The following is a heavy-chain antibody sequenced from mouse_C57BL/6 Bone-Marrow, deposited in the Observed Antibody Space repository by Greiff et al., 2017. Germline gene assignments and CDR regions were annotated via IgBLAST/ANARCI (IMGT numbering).Heavy chain of an antibody. CDR3: ARTPYCYGSRYYAMDY. CDR2: IYPGSGST. J-gene: IGHJ4*01. V-gene: IGHV1-55*01. Sequence: QVQLQQPGAELVKPGASVKMSCKASGYTFTSYWITWVKQRPGQGLEWIGDIYPGSGSTNYNEKFKSKATLTVDTSSSTAYMQLSSLTSEDSAVYYCARTPYCYGSRYYAMDYWGQGTSVTVAS. CDR1: GYTFTSYW. D-gene: IGHD1-1*01.